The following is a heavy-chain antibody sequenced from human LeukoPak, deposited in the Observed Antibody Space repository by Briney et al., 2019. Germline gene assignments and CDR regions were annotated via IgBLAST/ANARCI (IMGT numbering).Heavy chain of an antibody. CDR1: GYTFTSYG. V-gene: IGHV1-18*01. Sequence: ASVKVSCKASGYTFTSYGISWVRQAPGQGLEWMGWISAYNGGTNYAQKFQGRVTMTRDTSISTAYMELSSLRSGDTAVYYCARGASRSFDFWGQGTLVTVSS. CDR3: ARGASRSFDF. CDR2: ISAYNGGT. J-gene: IGHJ4*02.